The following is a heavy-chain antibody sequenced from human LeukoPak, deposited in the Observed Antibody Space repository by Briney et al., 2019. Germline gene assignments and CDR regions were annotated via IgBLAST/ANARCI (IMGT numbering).Heavy chain of an antibody. CDR2: IGIDSGNT. D-gene: IGHD5-24*01. CDR3: ARDYKYAFDN. CDR1: GFRFSDYS. Sequence: GGSLRLSCAASGFRFSDYSMDWVRQAPGKGLEWISYIGIDSGNTHYADSVKGRFTISGDKAKNSLYLQMHSLRVEDTAVYYCARDYKYAFDNWGQGTLVTVSS. V-gene: IGHV3-48*01. J-gene: IGHJ4*02.